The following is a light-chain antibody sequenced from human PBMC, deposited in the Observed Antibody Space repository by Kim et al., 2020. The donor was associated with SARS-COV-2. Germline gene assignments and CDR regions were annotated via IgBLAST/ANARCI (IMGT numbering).Light chain of an antibody. CDR1: QTVSRN. Sequence: EIVMTQSPTTLSVSPGERATLACRASQTVSRNLAWYQQRPGQAPRLLIYGAFTRATGVPARFSGSGSETEFTLTVSSLQSEDFAVYFCQQYLRWPLTFGGGTKVDIK. V-gene: IGKV3-15*01. J-gene: IGKJ4*01. CDR2: GAF. CDR3: QQYLRWPLT.